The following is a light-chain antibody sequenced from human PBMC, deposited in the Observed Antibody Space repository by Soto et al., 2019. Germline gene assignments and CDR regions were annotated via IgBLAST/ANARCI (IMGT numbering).Light chain of an antibody. CDR3: QSADSSGTWV. CDR2: KDS. V-gene: IGLV3-25*03. J-gene: IGLJ2*01. Sequence: ELTQPPSVSVSPGQTARITCSGDALPKQYAYWYQQKPGQAPVLVIYKDSERPSGIPERFSGSSSGTTVTLTISGVQAEDEADYYCQSADSSGTWVFGGGTKLTVL. CDR1: ALPKQY.